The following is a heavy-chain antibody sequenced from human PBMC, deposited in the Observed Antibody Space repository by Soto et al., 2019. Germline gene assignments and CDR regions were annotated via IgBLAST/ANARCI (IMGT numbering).Heavy chain of an antibody. D-gene: IGHD3-9*01. CDR3: ARQLGLAYYFDY. CDR1: GFIFDDYG. V-gene: IGHV3-20*04. CDR2: INWNGGST. Sequence: GGSLRLSCAASGFIFDDYGMSWVRQVPGKGLEWVSGINWNGGSTSYADSVKGRFTISRDNAKNFLYLQMNSLRAEDTALYYCARQLGLAYYFDYWGQGTLVTVSS. J-gene: IGHJ4*02.